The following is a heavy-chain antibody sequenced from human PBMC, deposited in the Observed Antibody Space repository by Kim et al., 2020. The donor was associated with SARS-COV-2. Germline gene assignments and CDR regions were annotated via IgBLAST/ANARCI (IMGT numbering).Heavy chain of an antibody. CDR3: ARDPSGRYYYFDI. CDR1: GYTFTDFY. V-gene: IGHV1-2*02. Sequence: ASVKVSRNTSGYTFTDFYLHWVRLAPGHGLEWMGWISPKSGGVNYAQRFQGRVSMTRDTSINTAYMELNNLRSDDTAVYYCARDPSGRYYYFDIWGQGTL. CDR2: ISPKSGGV. J-gene: IGHJ4*02. D-gene: IGHD1-26*01.